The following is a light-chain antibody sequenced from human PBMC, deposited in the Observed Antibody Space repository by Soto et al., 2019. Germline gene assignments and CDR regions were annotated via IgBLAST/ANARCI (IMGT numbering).Light chain of an antibody. CDR3: QQLNT. Sequence: EIVLTQSPATLSLSPGERATLSCRASQSVSSYLAWYQQKPGQAPRLLIYDASNRATGIPARFSGSGSGTDFALTISSLEPEDFAVYYCQQLNTFGPGTTVDIK. J-gene: IGKJ3*01. CDR1: QSVSSY. CDR2: DAS. V-gene: IGKV3-11*01.